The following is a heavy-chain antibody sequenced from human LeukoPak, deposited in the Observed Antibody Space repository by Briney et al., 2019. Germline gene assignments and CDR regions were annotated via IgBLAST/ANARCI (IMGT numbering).Heavy chain of an antibody. J-gene: IGHJ4*02. CDR1: GFTFSSFS. D-gene: IGHD3-3*01. Sequence: GGSLRLSCAASGFTFSSFSMNWVRQAPGKGLEWVSYISSGSSTIYYADSVKGRFTISRDNAKNSLYLQMNSLRAEDTAVYYCARDYDFSSGYYTGIFDYWGQGTLVTVSS. V-gene: IGHV3-48*01. CDR3: ARDYDFSSGYYTGIFDY. CDR2: ISSGSSTI.